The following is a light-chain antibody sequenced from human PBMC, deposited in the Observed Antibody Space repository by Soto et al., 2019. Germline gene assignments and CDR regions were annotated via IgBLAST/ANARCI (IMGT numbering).Light chain of an antibody. J-gene: IGKJ1*01. Sequence: EIVLTQSPATLSLSPGERATLSCRDSQSVSSYLAWYQQKPGQAPRLLIYDASNRATGIPARFSGSGSGTDFTLTISSLEPEDFAVYYWQQRSNWPPTFGQGTKVEIK. CDR1: QSVSSY. V-gene: IGKV3-11*01. CDR2: DAS. CDR3: QQRSNWPPT.